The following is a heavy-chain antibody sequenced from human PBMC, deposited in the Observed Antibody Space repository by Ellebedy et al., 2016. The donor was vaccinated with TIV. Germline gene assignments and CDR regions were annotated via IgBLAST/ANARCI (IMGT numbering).Heavy chain of an antibody. V-gene: IGHV3-74*01. CDR2: INSDGSTT. CDR1: DFTFSSYW. Sequence: GESLKISXAASDFTFSSYWMHWVRQAPGKGLVWVSRINSDGSTTTYADSVKGRFTISRDNAKNTLYLQMNSLRAEDTAVYYCATHSGVKAAGGTHADYWGRGTLVTVSS. D-gene: IGHD6-13*01. J-gene: IGHJ4*02. CDR3: ATHSGVKAAGGTHADY.